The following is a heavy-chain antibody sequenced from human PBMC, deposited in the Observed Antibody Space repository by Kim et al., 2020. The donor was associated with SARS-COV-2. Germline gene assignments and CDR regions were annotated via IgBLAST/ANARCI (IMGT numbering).Heavy chain of an antibody. CDR1: GGSFSGYY. CDR3: ARVGYDFWSGYYNPNTFDY. V-gene: IGHV4-34*01. D-gene: IGHD3-3*01. J-gene: IGHJ4*02. CDR2: INHSGST. Sequence: SETLSLTCAVYGGSFSGYYWSWIRQPPGKGLEWIGEINHSGSTNYNPSLKSRVTISVDTSKNQFSLKLSSVTAADTAVYYCARVGYDFWSGYYNPNTFDYWGQGTLVTVSS.